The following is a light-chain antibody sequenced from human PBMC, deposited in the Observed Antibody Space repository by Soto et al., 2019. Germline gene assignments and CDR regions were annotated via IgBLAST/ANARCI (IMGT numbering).Light chain of an antibody. J-gene: IGLJ2*01. Sequence: QSVLIQPPSASGTPGQRVTISCSGSSSNIGSNYVYWFQQLPGAAPKLLIYNNNQRPSGVPDRFSGSKSATSASLAISGLQSEDESVYYCATWDDSLNGPVFGGGTKVTVL. CDR3: ATWDDSLNGPV. CDR1: SSNIGSNY. V-gene: IGLV1-44*01. CDR2: NNN.